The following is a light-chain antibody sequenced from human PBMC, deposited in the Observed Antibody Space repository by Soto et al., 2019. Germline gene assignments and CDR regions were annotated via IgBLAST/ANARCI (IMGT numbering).Light chain of an antibody. V-gene: IGKV3-15*01. CDR3: QQYSDWPPIT. CDR2: GAS. Sequence: EIVMTQSPATLSVSPGERATLSCRASQSVRSNLAWYQQKPGQAPRLLIYGASTRATGIPARFSGSGSGTEFTLTISRLEPEDFAVYYCQQYSDWPPITFGQGTRLAIK. J-gene: IGKJ5*01. CDR1: QSVRSN.